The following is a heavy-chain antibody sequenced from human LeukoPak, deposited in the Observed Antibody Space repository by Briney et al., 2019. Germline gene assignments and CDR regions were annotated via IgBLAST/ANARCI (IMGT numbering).Heavy chain of an antibody. CDR3: ASWGWEQLQSGY. D-gene: IGHD1-26*01. J-gene: IGHJ4*02. V-gene: IGHV3-21*01. CDR1: GFTFSSYS. Sequence: GGSLRLSCAASGFTFSSYSMNWVRQAPGKGLEWVSFISSSSSYISYADSVKGRFTVSRDNAKNSLFLQMNSLRAEDTAVYYCASWGWEQLQSGYWGQGALVTVSS. CDR2: ISSSSSYI.